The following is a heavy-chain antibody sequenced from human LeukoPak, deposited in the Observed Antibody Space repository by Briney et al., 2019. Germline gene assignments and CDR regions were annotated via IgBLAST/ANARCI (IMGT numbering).Heavy chain of an antibody. V-gene: IGHV1-69*01. CDR2: IIPIFGTA. D-gene: IGHD3-22*01. CDR3: ASQAYYYDSSGDDTNYYYGMDV. J-gene: IGHJ6*02. Sequence: SVKVSCKASGGTFSSYAISWVRQAPGQGLEWMGGIIPIFGTANYAQKFQGRVTITADESTSTAYMELSSLRSEDTAVYYCASQAYYYDSSGDDTNYYYGMDVWGQGTTVTVSS. CDR1: GGTFSSYA.